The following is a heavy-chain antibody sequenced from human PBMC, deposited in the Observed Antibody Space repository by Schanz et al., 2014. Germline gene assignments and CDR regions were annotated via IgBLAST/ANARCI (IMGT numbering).Heavy chain of an antibody. CDR2: IIPILGIA. CDR3: ARAKRFGDMDV. D-gene: IGHD3-10*01. J-gene: IGHJ6*02. V-gene: IGHV1-69*09. Sequence: QVQLVQSGAEVKKPGASVKVSCKASGYTFTSDSMHWVRQAPGQGLEWMGRIIPILGIANYAQNFQGRVTITADTSTSTAYMELRNLRSDDTAVYYCARAKRFGDMDVWGQGTTVTVSS. CDR1: GYTFTSDS.